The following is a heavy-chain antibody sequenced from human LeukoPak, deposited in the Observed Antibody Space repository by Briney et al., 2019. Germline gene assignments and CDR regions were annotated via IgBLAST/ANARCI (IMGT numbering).Heavy chain of an antibody. Sequence: SVKVSCKASGGTFSSYAISWVRQAPGQGLEWMGRIIPILGIANYAQKFQGRVTITADKSTSTAYMELSSLRSEDTAVYYCARGYYYDSSGYYFDYWGQGTLVTVSS. CDR1: GGTFSSYA. V-gene: IGHV1-69*04. J-gene: IGHJ4*02. D-gene: IGHD3-22*01. CDR3: ARGYYYDSSGYYFDY. CDR2: IIPILGIA.